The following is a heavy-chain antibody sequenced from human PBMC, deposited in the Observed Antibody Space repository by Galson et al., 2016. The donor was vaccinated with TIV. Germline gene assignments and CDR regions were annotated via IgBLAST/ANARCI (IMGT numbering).Heavy chain of an antibody. CDR2: IIPIHGLA. CDR1: GDTFSGYT. D-gene: IGHD2-21*01. J-gene: IGHJ4*02. Sequence: SVKVSCKASGDTFSGYTITWVRQAPGQGLEWMGGIIPIHGLANHAQEFQGRVTISADKSASTVYMELSSLRYGDTAVYYCSRTFPCGCDCYFFDYWGQGTLVTVSS. CDR3: SRTFPCGCDCYFFDY. V-gene: IGHV1-69*10.